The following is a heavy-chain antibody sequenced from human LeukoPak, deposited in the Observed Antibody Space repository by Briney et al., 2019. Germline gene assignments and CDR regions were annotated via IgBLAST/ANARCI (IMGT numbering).Heavy chain of an antibody. V-gene: IGHV4-34*01. CDR1: GGSFSGYY. CDR2: INHSGST. D-gene: IGHD6-13*01. J-gene: IGHJ6*03. Sequence: SETLSLTCAVYGGSFSGYYWSWIRQPPGKGLEWIGEINHSGSTNYNPSLKSRVTISVDTSKNQFSLKLSSVTAADTAVYYCARGVAYSSSWYDYYYMDVWGKGTTVTVSS. CDR3: ARGVAYSSSWYDYYYMDV.